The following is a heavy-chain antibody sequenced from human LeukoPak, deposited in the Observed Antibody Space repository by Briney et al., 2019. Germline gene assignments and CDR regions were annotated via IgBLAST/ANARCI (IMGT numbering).Heavy chain of an antibody. Sequence: SETLSLTCTVSGGSISSSYWSWMRQPQGKGLEWIGHIHYSGSTNYNPSLKSRVFISVDTSKKQFFLKLSSVTAADTAVYYCATGSGFYNWFDPWGQGTLVTVSS. CDR2: IHYSGST. CDR3: ATGSGFYNWFDP. CDR1: GGSISSSY. J-gene: IGHJ5*02. D-gene: IGHD3-22*01. V-gene: IGHV4-59*01.